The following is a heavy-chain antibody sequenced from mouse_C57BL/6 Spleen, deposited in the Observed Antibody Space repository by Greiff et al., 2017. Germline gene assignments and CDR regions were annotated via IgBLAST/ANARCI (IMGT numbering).Heavy chain of an antibody. D-gene: IGHD1-1*01. Sequence: VKLQQPGAELVRPGSSVKLSCKASGYTFTSYWMHWVKQRPIQGLEWIGNIDPSDSETHYNQKFKDKATLTVDKSSSTAYMQLSSLTSEDSAVYYCARGGHYGSSYGYWGQGTTLTVSS. CDR3: ARGGHYGSSYGY. V-gene: IGHV1-52*01. J-gene: IGHJ2*01. CDR1: GYTFTSYW. CDR2: IDPSDSET.